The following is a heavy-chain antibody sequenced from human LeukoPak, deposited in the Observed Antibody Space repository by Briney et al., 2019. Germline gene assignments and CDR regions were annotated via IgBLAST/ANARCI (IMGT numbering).Heavy chain of an antibody. D-gene: IGHD6-19*01. CDR1: GYSISSGYY. Sequence: SETLSLTCTVSGYSISSGYYWGWMRQPPGKGLEWMGSIYHSGSTYYNPSLKSRVTISVDTSKNQFSLKLSSVTAADTAVYYCASGLDNWFDPWGQGTLVTVSS. CDR3: ASGLDNWFDP. CDR2: IYHSGST. V-gene: IGHV4-38-2*02. J-gene: IGHJ5*02.